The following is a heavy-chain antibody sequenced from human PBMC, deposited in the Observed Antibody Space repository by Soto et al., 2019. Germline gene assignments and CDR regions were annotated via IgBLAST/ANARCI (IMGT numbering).Heavy chain of an antibody. CDR3: AKRRLRVVRYFDY. D-gene: IGHD2-15*01. CDR1: GFTFSSYA. Sequence: EVQLLESGGGLVQPGGSLRLSCAASGFTFSSYAMSWVRQAPGKGLEWVSAISGSGGSTYYADSVKGRFTISRDNSKNPLYLQMNSLRAEDTAVYYCAKRRLRVVRYFDYWGQGTLVTVSS. V-gene: IGHV3-23*01. CDR2: ISGSGGST. J-gene: IGHJ4*02.